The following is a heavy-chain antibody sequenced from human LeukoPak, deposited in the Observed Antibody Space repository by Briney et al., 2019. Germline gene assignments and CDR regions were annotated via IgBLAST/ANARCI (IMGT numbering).Heavy chain of an antibody. CDR1: GFTVSNNY. Sequence: GGSLRLSCAASGFTVSNNYMSWVRQAPGKGPEWVSLIYSGGSTYYADSVKGRFTISRDKSKNTLYLQMNSLRAEDTAVYYCASYSSLDYWGQGTLVTVSS. V-gene: IGHV3-53*01. D-gene: IGHD3-22*01. CDR2: IYSGGST. CDR3: ASYSSLDY. J-gene: IGHJ4*02.